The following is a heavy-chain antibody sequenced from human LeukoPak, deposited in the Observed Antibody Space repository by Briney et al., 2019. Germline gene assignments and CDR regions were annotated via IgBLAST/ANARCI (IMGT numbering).Heavy chain of an antibody. V-gene: IGHV4-39*01. CDR2: IYYSGST. Sequence: PSETLSLTCTVSGGSISSSSYYWGWIRQPPGKGLEWIGSIYYSGSTYYNPSLKSRVTISVDTSKNQFSLKLSSVTAADTAVYYCARHGGGGLWFGESEPPFDYWGQGTLVTVSS. D-gene: IGHD3-10*01. CDR3: ARHGGGGLWFGESEPPFDY. CDR1: GGSISSSSYY. J-gene: IGHJ4*02.